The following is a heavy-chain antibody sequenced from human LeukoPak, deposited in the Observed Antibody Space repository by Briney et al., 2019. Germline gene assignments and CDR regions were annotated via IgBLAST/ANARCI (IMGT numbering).Heavy chain of an antibody. CDR1: GYFISSGRY. V-gene: IGHV4-38-2*02. CDR2: VFHSGST. Sequence: PSETLSLTCTLSGYFISSGRYWGWIPQPPGKGLEWIGSVFHSGSTYYNPSLKSRVTRSVDTSKNQSSLNLRSVTAPDTAMYFCARSLGTAVIDYWGQGTQVTVSS. J-gene: IGHJ4*02. D-gene: IGHD1-1*01. CDR3: ARSLGTAVIDY.